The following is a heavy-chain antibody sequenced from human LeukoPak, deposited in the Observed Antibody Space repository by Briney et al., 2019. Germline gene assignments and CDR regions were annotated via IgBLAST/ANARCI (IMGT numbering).Heavy chain of an antibody. D-gene: IGHD1-1*01. V-gene: IGHV3-7*01. CDR1: GFTFSTYW. J-gene: IGHJ4*02. CDR2: IKPDGSEK. CDR3: ARGGTWDHDY. Sequence: PGGSLRLSCAPSGFTFSTYWLTSVRQAPGEGLECVANIKPDGSEKYYVDSVEGRFTISRDNAKNSLYLQMNSLRAEDTAQYYGARGGTWDHDYWGQGTLVTASS.